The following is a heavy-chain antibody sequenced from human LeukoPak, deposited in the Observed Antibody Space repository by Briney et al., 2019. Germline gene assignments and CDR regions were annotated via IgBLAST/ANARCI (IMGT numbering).Heavy chain of an antibody. CDR2: INPSGGYT. D-gene: IGHD4-23*01. CDR1: GYTFTNYY. V-gene: IGHV1-46*01. CDR3: GRDRWLLDY. J-gene: IGHJ4*02. Sequence: WASVSLSCTASGYTFTNYYIHWMRQPPGQGLEWIGIINPSGGYTSNAQLFQGGPTMTKATSTNSVYMELTSMTSDTPAGYYCGRDRWLLDYWGQGTLVTVSS.